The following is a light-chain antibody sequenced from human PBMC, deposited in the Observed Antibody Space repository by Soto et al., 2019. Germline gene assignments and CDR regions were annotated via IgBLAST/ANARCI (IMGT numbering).Light chain of an antibody. CDR3: QQYGSSPPIT. Sequence: EIVLKQTPATVPGAGGESATRSCTASQSVSSSYLAWYQQKPGQAPRLLIYGASSRATGIPDRFSGSGSGTDFTLTICRLEPEDFAVYYCQQYGSSPPITFGQGTRLEIK. J-gene: IGKJ5*01. V-gene: IGKV3-20*01. CDR2: GAS. CDR1: QSVSSSY.